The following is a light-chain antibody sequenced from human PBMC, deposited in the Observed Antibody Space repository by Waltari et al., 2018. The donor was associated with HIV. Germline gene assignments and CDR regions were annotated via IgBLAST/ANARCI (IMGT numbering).Light chain of an antibody. CDR3: QQQTSYPLT. CDR1: KGIRNY. V-gene: IGKV1-9*01. CDR2: GVC. Sequence: DIVLTQSPPVLSASVGGRITLTCRASKGIRNYLAWYQRKQGITPKLLIYGVCTLADGVPTRVGGSGSGTEFNLTITLLQPEDFATYYCQQQTSYPLTFGPGTRVDVK. J-gene: IGKJ3*01.